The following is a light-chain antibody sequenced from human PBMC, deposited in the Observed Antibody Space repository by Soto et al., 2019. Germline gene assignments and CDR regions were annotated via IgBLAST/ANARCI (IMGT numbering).Light chain of an antibody. CDR2: GAS. V-gene: IGKV3-15*01. CDR3: QQYKSWPPLT. J-gene: IGKJ4*01. CDR1: QSISDN. Sequence: DIVMTQSPAMLSVSLGERATLSCLASQSISDNLAWYQQRSGQAPRLLIYGASTRATGVPARFSGSGSGTEFTLTISSLQSDDFAIYYCQQYKSWPPLTFGGGTKVA.